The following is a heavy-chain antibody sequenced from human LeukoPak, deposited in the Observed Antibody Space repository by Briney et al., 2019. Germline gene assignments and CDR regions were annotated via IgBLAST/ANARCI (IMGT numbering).Heavy chain of an antibody. CDR1: GGSISSYY. CDR2: IYYSGST. D-gene: IGHD1-7*01. Sequence: PSETLSLTCTVSGGSISSYYWSWIRQPPGKGLEWIGYIYYSGSTNYNPSLKSRVTISVDTSKNQFSLKLSSVTAAGTAVYYCARGYNWNYYNNYYYYMDVWGKGTTVTVSS. V-gene: IGHV4-59*01. CDR3: ARGYNWNYYNNYYYYMDV. J-gene: IGHJ6*03.